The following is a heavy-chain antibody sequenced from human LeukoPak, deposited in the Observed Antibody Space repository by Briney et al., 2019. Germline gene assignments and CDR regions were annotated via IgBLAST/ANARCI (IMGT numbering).Heavy chain of an antibody. CDR2: INHSGST. V-gene: IGHV4-34*01. CDR1: GGSFSGYY. D-gene: IGHD1-26*01. J-gene: IGHJ4*02. CDR3: ARPIRSGSYWY. Sequence: SETLSLTCAVYGGSFSGYYWSWIRQPPGKGLEWIGEINHSGSTNYNPSLKSRVTISVDTSKNQFSLKLSSVTAADTAVYYCARPIRSGSYWYWGQGTLVTVSS.